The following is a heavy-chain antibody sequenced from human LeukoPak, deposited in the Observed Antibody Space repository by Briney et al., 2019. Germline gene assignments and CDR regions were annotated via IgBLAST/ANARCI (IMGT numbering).Heavy chain of an antibody. Sequence: GGSLRLSCAASGVTFSSYGMSWVRQAPGKGLERVSTIINSGGSTYYADSVKGRFTISRANSKNTLYLQMNSLRAEDTAVYYCARPGDGMGTTGYYYGLDVWGQGTTVTVSS. CDR3: ARPGDGMGTTGYYYGLDV. CDR2: IINSGGST. V-gene: IGHV3-23*01. CDR1: GVTFSSYG. J-gene: IGHJ6*02. D-gene: IGHD1-26*01.